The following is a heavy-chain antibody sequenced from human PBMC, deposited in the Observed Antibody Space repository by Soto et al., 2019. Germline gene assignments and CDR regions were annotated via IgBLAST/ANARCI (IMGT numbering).Heavy chain of an antibody. CDR1: GFTFSSYA. D-gene: IGHD6-13*01. J-gene: IGHJ6*02. V-gene: IGHV3-23*01. CDR2: ISGSGGST. CDR3: AKGSSWGGRYRLSPYYYGIDV. Sequence: PGGSLRLSCAASGFTFSSYAMSWVRQAPGKGLEWVSAISGSGGSTYYADSVKGRFTISRDNSKNTLYLQMNSLRAEDTAVYYCAKGSSWGGRYRLSPYYYGIDVWGQGTTVTVSS.